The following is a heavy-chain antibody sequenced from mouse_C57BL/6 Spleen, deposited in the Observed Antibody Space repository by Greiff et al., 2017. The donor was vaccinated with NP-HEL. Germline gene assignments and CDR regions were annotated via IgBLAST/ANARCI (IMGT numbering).Heavy chain of an antibody. CDR3: ARDLTTVVARDAMDY. CDR1: GFTFSSYA. J-gene: IGHJ4*01. D-gene: IGHD1-1*01. Sequence: DVQLVESGGGLVKPGGSLKLSCAASGFTFSSYAMSWVRQTPEKRLEWVATISDGGSYTYYPDNVKGRFTISRDNAKNNLYLQMSHLKSEDTAMYYCARDLTTVVARDAMDYWGQGTSVTVSS. CDR2: ISDGGSYT. V-gene: IGHV5-4*01.